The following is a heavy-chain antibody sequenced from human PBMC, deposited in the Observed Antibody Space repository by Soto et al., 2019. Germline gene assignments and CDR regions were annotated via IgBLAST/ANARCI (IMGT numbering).Heavy chain of an antibody. D-gene: IGHD6-25*01. CDR3: ARESGIGPGSHYGMDV. Sequence: EVQLVESVGGLVKPGGSLRLSCAASGFTFSSYSMNWVRQAPGKGLEWVSSISSSSSYIYYADSVKGRFTISRDNAKNSLYLQMNSLRAEDTAVYYCARESGIGPGSHYGMDVWGQGTTVTVSS. CDR2: ISSSSSYI. CDR1: GFTFSSYS. V-gene: IGHV3-21*01. J-gene: IGHJ6*02.